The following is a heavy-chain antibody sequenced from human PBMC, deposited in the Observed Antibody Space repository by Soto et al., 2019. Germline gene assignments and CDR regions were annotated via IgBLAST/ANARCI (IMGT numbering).Heavy chain of an antibody. CDR1: GDSVSSNSAA. V-gene: IGHV6-1*01. CDR2: TYYMSKWYN. CDR3: ARGSWNYYYYYMDV. D-gene: IGHD1-26*01. Sequence: QSQTLSLTCAISGDSVSSNSAAWNWIRQSPSRGLEWLGRTYYMSKWYNDYAVSAKSRITINPDTSKNQFSLQLNSVTPEDTAVYYCARGSWNYYYYYMDVWGKGTTVTVSS. J-gene: IGHJ6*03.